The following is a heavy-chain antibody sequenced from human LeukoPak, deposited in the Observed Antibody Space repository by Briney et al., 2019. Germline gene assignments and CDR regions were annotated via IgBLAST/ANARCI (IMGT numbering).Heavy chain of an antibody. V-gene: IGHV1-69*06. CDR3: ARPDFWGSYLRFDY. J-gene: IGHJ4*02. CDR1: GGTFSGYA. D-gene: IGHD3-16*02. CDR2: IIPIFGTA. Sequence: GSSVKVSCKASGGTFSGYAISWVRQAPGQGLEWMGGIIPIFGTANYAQKFQGRVTITADKSTSTAYMELNSGRSEDTAVYYCARPDFWGSYLRFDYWARGTLVTVSS.